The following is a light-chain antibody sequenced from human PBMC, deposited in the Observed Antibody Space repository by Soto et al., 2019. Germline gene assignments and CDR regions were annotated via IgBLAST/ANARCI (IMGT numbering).Light chain of an antibody. CDR1: RRVSNNY. CDR3: QQRYSGWT. CDR2: GAS. V-gene: IGKV3D-20*02. Sequence: EIVLTQSPGTLSLSPGERARHSCRASRRVSNNYLAWYQQKPGQAPRLLIYGASNRATGIPDRFSGSGSGTDFTLTISSLEPEDFAVYYCQQRYSGWTFGQGTKVDIK. J-gene: IGKJ1*01.